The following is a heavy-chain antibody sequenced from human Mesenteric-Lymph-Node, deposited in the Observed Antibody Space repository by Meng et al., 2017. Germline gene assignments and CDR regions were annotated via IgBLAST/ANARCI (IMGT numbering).Heavy chain of an antibody. D-gene: IGHD3-10*01. V-gene: IGHV3-33*01. CDR2: IWYDGSKT. CDR1: GFTFRNYG. CDR3: ARYRSGSSDY. Sequence: GGSLRLSCAASGFTFRNYGMHWVRQAPGKGLEWVAVIWYDGSKTYYADSVKGRFSISRDNSKNTLYLQMNSLRAEDTAVYYCARYRSGSSDYWGPGTLVTVSS. J-gene: IGHJ4*02.